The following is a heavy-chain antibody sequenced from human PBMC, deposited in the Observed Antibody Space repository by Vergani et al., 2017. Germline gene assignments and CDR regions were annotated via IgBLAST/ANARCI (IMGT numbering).Heavy chain of an antibody. D-gene: IGHD2-2*01. CDR2: IYYSGST. CDR1: GGSISSSSYY. J-gene: IGHJ5*02. Sequence: QVQLQESGPGLVKPSETLSLTCTVSGGSISSSSYYWGWIRQPPGKGLEWIGSIYYSGSTYYNPSLKSRVTISVDTSKNQFSLKLSSVTAADTAVYYCARDLSDIVVVPAALYNWFDPWGQGTLVTVSS. CDR3: ARDLSDIVVVPAALYNWFDP. V-gene: IGHV4-39*07.